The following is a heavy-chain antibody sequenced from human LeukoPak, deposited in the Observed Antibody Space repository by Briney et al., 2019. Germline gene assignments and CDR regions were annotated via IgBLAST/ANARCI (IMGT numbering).Heavy chain of an antibody. D-gene: IGHD3-22*01. J-gene: IGHJ3*02. CDR3: ARNEPPLSYYYDSSGVRDAFDI. CDR2: INPNSDGI. CDR1: GYTFTDHY. V-gene: IGHV1-2*07. Sequence: ASVKVSCKASGYTFTDHYMHWVRQAPGQGLEWMGWINPNSDGINNYAHKFQGRVTMTRDTSISTAYVELSSLRSEDTAVYYCARNEPPLSYYYDSSGVRDAFDIWGQGTMVTVSS.